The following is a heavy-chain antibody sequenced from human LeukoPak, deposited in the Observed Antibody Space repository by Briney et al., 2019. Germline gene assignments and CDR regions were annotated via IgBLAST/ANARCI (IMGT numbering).Heavy chain of an antibody. V-gene: IGHV1-3*01. D-gene: IGHD1-26*01. CDR1: GYTFTSYA. J-gene: IGHJ4*02. CDR3: ARIMLSWREFDC. CDR2: INAGNGNT. Sequence: ASVKVSCKASGYTFTSYAMHWVRQAPGQRLEWMGWINAGNGNTKYSQKFQGRVTITRDTSASTAYMELSSLRSEDTAVYYCARIMLSWREFDCWGQGTLVTVSS.